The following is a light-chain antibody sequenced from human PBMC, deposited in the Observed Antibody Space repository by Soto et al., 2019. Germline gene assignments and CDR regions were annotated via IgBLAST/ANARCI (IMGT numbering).Light chain of an antibody. J-gene: IGKJ1*01. CDR2: KVA. V-gene: IGKV1-5*03. CDR1: QSFSNW. Sequence: DIKMTQSPSTLSASVGDTVTITCRASQSFSNWMAWYQQKPGKAPKFLIYKVATLENGVPSRFSVSGSGTEFTLSISSLQPDDFATYYCQQYNSYSWTFGQGTKVEIK. CDR3: QQYNSYSWT.